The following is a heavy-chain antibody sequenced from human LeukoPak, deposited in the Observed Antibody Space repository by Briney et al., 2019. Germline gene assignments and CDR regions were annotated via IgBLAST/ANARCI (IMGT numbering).Heavy chain of an antibody. CDR1: GFSFSTFV. J-gene: IGHJ4*02. CDR3: AREGYYGSGSPPSLYFDY. D-gene: IGHD3-10*01. Sequence: TGGSLRLSCAASGFSFSTFVMHWVRQAPGKGLEWVAVTPSDLNVKLYADSVKGRFTISRDNSRSTLYLQMNSLRPEDTAIYYCAREGYYGSGSPPSLYFDYWGQGTLVTVSS. CDR2: TPSDLNVK. V-gene: IGHV3-30*03.